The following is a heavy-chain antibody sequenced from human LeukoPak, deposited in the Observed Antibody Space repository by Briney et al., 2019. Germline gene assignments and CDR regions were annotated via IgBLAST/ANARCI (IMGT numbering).Heavy chain of an antibody. CDR2: ISSGGSTI. J-gene: IGHJ4*02. D-gene: IGHD6-13*01. Sequence: PGGSLRLSCAVSGFTFSDYYMSWIRQAPGKGLEWVSYISSGGSTISHADSVKGRFTISRDNAKNSLYLQMNSLRAEDTAVYYCARGSIAAAGTGGDYWGQGTLVTVSS. V-gene: IGHV3-11*04. CDR1: GFTFSDYY. CDR3: ARGSIAAAGTGGDY.